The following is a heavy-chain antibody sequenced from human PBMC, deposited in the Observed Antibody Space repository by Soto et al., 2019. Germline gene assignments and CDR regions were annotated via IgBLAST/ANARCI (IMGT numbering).Heavy chain of an antibody. CDR1: GFTFSSYA. Sequence: HPGGSLRLSCAASGFTFSSYAMSWVRQAPGKGLEWVSAISGSGGSTYYADSVKGRFTISRDNSKNTLYLQMNSLRAEDTAVYYCAALERDMWGYQLLADDAFDIWGQGTMVTVSS. V-gene: IGHV3-23*01. J-gene: IGHJ3*02. CDR3: AALERDMWGYQLLADDAFDI. D-gene: IGHD5-18*01. CDR2: ISGSGGST.